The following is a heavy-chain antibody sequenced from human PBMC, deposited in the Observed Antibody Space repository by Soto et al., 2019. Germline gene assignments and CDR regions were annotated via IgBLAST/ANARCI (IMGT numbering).Heavy chain of an antibody. J-gene: IGHJ3*01. V-gene: IGHV3-23*01. CDR1: GFTFTTYA. CDR2: ISGSGDGT. D-gene: IGHD4-17*01. Sequence: PGGSLRLSCAASGFTFTTYAMSRVRQAPGKGLEWVSAISGSGDGTFYADSVKGRFTISRDNSKNTLYLQMNGLRTEDTAVYYCAHPRGYGVFDAYDFWGQGTMVTVSS. CDR3: AHPRGYGVFDAYDF.